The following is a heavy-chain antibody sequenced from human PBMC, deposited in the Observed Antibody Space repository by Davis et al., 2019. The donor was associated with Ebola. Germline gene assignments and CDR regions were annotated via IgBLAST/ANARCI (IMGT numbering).Heavy chain of an antibody. Sequence: GESLKISCAVSGLTVSSNYMSWVRQAPGKGLEWVSVIHSYGSTYYADSVKGRFTISRDNSKNTLYLQMNSLRAEDTAVYYCAKDPKFDTAINYYYYYGMDVWGQGTTVTVSS. J-gene: IGHJ6*02. CDR3: AKDPKFDTAINYYYYYGMDV. D-gene: IGHD5-18*01. CDR2: IHSYGST. CDR1: GLTVSSNY. V-gene: IGHV3-53*01.